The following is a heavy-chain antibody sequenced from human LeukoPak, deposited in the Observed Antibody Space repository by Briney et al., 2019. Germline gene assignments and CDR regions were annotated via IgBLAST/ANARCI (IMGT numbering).Heavy chain of an antibody. J-gene: IGHJ4*02. V-gene: IGHV4-39*07. D-gene: IGHD2-8*01. CDR2: IYYSGST. Sequence: SETLSLTCTVSGGSISSSSYYWGWIRQPPGKGLEWIGSIYYSGSTYYNPSLKSRVTISVDTSKNQFSLKLSSVTAADTAVYYCTNRLSGYFDYWGQGTLVTVSS. CDR3: TNRLSGYFDY. CDR1: GGSISSSSYY.